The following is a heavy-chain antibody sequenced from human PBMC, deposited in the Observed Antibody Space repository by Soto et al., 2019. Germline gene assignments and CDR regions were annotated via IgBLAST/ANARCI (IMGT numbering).Heavy chain of an antibody. D-gene: IGHD3-10*01. CDR2: INHSGST. CDR3: ARGSLVRGVIITLDY. CDR1: GGSFSGYY. V-gene: IGHV4-34*01. Sequence: SSETLSLTCAVYGGSFSGYYWSWIRQPPGKGLEWIGEINHSGSTNYNPSLKSRVTISVDTSKNQFSLKLSSVTAADTAVYYCARGSLVRGVIITLDYWGQGTL. J-gene: IGHJ4*02.